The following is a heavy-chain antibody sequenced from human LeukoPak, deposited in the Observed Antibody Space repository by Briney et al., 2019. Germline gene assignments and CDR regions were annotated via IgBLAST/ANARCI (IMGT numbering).Heavy chain of an antibody. Sequence: GGSLRLSCAASGFTFSSYWMHWVRHAPGEGLVWVSRINSDGSSTSYAGSGKGRFTISRDNAKNTLYLQMNSLRAEDTAVYYCAREGRPQDSGSLYYWGQGTLVTVSS. V-gene: IGHV3-74*01. D-gene: IGHD1-26*01. CDR1: GFTFSSYW. J-gene: IGHJ4*02. CDR2: INSDGSST. CDR3: AREGRPQDSGSLYY.